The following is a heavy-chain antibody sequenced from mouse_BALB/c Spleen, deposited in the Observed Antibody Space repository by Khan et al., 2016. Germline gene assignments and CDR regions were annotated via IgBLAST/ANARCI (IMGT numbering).Heavy chain of an antibody. D-gene: IGHD3-3*01. J-gene: IGHJ3*01. Sequence: VQLQQPGAELVKPGASVKLSCTASGFNIKDTYMHWVKQRPEQGLEWIGRIDPANGNTKYDPKFQGKATITADTSSNTAYLQLSSVTSEDTAVYYCAESSCEWFAYWGQGTLVTVSA. CDR3: AESSCEWFAY. CDR2: IDPANGNT. V-gene: IGHV14-3*02. CDR1: GFNIKDTY.